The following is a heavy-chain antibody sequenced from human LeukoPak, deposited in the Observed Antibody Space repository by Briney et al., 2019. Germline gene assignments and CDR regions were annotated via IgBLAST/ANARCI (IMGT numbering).Heavy chain of an antibody. CDR2: IWSDGSHK. CDR1: GFIFTAYG. D-gene: IGHD1-7*01. V-gene: IGHV3-33*08. CDR3: TRGQTTYYDY. Sequence: GTSLRLSCAASGFIFTAYGFHWVRQAPGKGLEWVAVIWSDGSHKFYTDSVKGRFTLSRDNSENTLYLQMSSLRVEDTAVYYCTRGQTTYYDYWGQGTLVTVSS. J-gene: IGHJ4*02.